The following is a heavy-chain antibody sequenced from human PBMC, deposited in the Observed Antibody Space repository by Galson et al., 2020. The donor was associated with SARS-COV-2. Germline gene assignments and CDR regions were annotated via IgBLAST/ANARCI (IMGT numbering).Heavy chain of an antibody. Sequence: SETLSLTCTVSGGSISSGSYYWSWIRQPAGKGLEWIGRIYTSGRTNYNPSLKSRVTISVDTSKNQFSLKLSSVTAADTAVYYCARDEGIAAAGDAFDIWGQGTMVTVSS. D-gene: IGHD6-13*01. J-gene: IGHJ3*02. CDR3: ARDEGIAAAGDAFDI. V-gene: IGHV4-61*02. CDR1: GGSISSGSYY. CDR2: IYTSGRT.